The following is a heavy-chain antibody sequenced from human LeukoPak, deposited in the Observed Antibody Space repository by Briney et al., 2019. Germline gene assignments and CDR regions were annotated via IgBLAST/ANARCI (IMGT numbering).Heavy chain of an antibody. CDR3: ARGRGYYDSSGYPLYFDY. J-gene: IGHJ4*02. CDR1: GGTFSSYA. Sequence: ASVKVSCKASGGTFSSYAISWVRQAPGQGLEWMGGIIPIFGTANYAQKFQGRVTITADESTSTAYMELSSLRSEDTAVYYCARGRGYYDSSGYPLYFDYWGQGTLVTVSS. D-gene: IGHD3-22*01. V-gene: IGHV1-69*13. CDR2: IIPIFGTA.